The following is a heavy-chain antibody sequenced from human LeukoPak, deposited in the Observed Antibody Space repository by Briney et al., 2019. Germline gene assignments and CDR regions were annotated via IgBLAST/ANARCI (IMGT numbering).Heavy chain of an antibody. CDR2: IIPIFGTA. CDR3: ASNFGYCSSTSCYLFSYYYYYMDV. J-gene: IGHJ6*03. CDR1: GGTFSSYA. V-gene: IGHV1-69*13. D-gene: IGHD2-2*03. Sequence: GASVKVSCKASGGTFSSYAISWVRQASGQGLEWMGGIIPIFGTANYAQKFQGRVTITADESTSTAYMELSSLRSEDTAVYYCASNFGYCSSTSCYLFSYYYYYMDVWGKGTTVTVPS.